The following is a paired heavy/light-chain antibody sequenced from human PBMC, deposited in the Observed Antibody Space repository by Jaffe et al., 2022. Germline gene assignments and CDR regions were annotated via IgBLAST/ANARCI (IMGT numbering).Heavy chain of an antibody. CDR1: GGSISSGSYY. J-gene: IGHJ3*02. CDR2: IYTSGST. CDR3: ARADEYYYDSSGYYLGDDAFDI. Sequence: QVQLQESGPGLVKPSQTLSLTCTVSGGSISSGSYYWSWIRQPAGKGLEWIGRIYTSGSTNYNPSLKSRVTISVDTSKNQFSLKLSSVTAADTAVYYCARADEYYYDSSGYYLGDDAFDIWGQGTMVTVSS. V-gene: IGHV4-61*02. D-gene: IGHD3-22*01.
Light chain of an antibody. Sequence: QSALTQPASVSGSPGQSITISCTGTSSDVGSYNLVSWYQQHPGKAPKLMIYEGSKRPSGVSNRFSGSKSGNTASLTISGLQAEDEADYYCCSYAGTEVVFGGGTKLTVL. J-gene: IGLJ2*01. CDR1: SSDVGSYNL. V-gene: IGLV2-23*01. CDR3: CSYAGTEVV. CDR2: EGS.